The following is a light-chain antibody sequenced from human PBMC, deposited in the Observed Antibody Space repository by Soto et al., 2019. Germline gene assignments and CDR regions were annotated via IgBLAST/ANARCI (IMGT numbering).Light chain of an antibody. J-gene: IGLJ1*01. V-gene: IGLV2-8*01. CDR1: SSDVGGYNY. CDR3: SSYAGSSNV. CDR2: EVN. Sequence: QSVLTQPPSASGSPGQSVAISCTGTSSDVGGYNYVSCYQQHPGKAPKLMIYEVNKRPSGVPDRFSGSKSGNTASLTVSGLQAEDEADYYCSSYAGSSNVFVPGTKVTVL.